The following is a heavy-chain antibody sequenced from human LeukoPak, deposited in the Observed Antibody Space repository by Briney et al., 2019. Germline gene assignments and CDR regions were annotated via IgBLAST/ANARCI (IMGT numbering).Heavy chain of an antibody. J-gene: IGHJ4*02. CDR3: ARGLDYYDSSGYSV. Sequence: PGGSLRLSCAASGFTFSSYWMSWVRQAPGKGLEWVANIKQDGSEKYYVDSVKGRFTISRDNAKNSLYLQMNSLRAEDTAVYYCARGLDYYDSSGYSVWGQGTLVTVSS. CDR2: IKQDGSEK. D-gene: IGHD3-22*01. CDR1: GFTFSSYW. V-gene: IGHV3-7*01.